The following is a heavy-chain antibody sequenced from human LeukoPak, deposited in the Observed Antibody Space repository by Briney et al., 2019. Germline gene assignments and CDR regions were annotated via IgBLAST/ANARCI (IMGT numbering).Heavy chain of an antibody. CDR3: ARDSRGDIVVVPAAIDY. Sequence: GGSLRLSCAASGFTFSSYAMHWVRQAPGKGLEWVAVISYDGSNKYYADSVKGRFTISRDNSKNTLYLQMNSLRAEDTAVYYCARDSRGDIVVVPAAIDYWGQGTLVTVSS. J-gene: IGHJ4*02. CDR1: GFTFSSYA. V-gene: IGHV3-30-3*01. D-gene: IGHD2-2*01. CDR2: ISYDGSNK.